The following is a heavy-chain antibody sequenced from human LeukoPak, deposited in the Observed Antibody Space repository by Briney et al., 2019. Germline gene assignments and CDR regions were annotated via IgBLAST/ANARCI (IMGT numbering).Heavy chain of an antibody. CDR3: ARWADDSGIYYIAS. J-gene: IGHJ5*02. V-gene: IGHV3-7*01. CDR2: IKQDGSVE. CDR1: GFTYTNYW. D-gene: IGHD3-10*01. Sequence: GGSLRLSCAASGFTYTNYWMAWVRQAPGKGLQWVASIKQDGSVEYYVDSVKGRFTISRDNAKNSHYLQMNSLRVEDMAVYYCARWADDSGIYYIASWGQGTLVTVSS.